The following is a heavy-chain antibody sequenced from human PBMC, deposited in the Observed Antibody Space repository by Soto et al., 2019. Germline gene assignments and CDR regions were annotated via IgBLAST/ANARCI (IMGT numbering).Heavy chain of an antibody. V-gene: IGHV3-23*01. D-gene: IGHD2-15*01. CDR3: AKVVVVAAVWDY. CDR2: ISGSGGST. J-gene: IGHJ4*02. Sequence: EVQLLESGGGLVQPGGSLRLSCAASGFTFSSYAMSWVRQAPGKGLEWVSAISGSGGSTYYADSVKGRFTISRDNTKKTRYLQMNSLRAEDTAVYYCAKVVVVAAVWDYWGQGTLVTVSS. CDR1: GFTFSSYA.